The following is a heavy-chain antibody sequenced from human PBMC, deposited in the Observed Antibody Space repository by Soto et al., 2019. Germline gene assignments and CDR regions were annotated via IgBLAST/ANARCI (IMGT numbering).Heavy chain of an antibody. Sequence: GGSLRLSCAASGFTFSNYGMHWVRQAPGKGLEWVAVISYDGSDKYYADSVKGRFSISRDNSKNTLYLQMNSLRAEDTAVYYCAKVTGYCSSSSCRRDYYYYYGMDVWGQGTTVTVSS. CDR3: AKVTGYCSSSSCRRDYYYYYGMDV. CDR1: GFTFSNYG. V-gene: IGHV3-30*18. D-gene: IGHD2-2*01. J-gene: IGHJ6*02. CDR2: ISYDGSDK.